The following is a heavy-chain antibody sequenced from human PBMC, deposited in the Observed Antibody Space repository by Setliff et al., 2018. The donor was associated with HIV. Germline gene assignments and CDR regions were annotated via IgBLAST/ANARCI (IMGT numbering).Heavy chain of an antibody. J-gene: IGHJ6*03. CDR2: MDPNNGHT. V-gene: IGHV1-8*03. CDR1: GYIFTSYD. D-gene: IGHD3-10*01. Sequence: ASVKVSCKASGYIFTSYDVNWVRQAPGQGLEWMGWMDPNNGHTTYAQNFQGRVTITRDTSVGTAYMELSSLRSEDTAVCYCARALRGFHGSGTQFYYYLDVWGKGTTVTVSS. CDR3: ARALRGFHGSGTQFYYYLDV.